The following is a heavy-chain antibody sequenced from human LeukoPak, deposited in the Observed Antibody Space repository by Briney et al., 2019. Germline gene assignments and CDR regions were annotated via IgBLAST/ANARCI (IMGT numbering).Heavy chain of an antibody. CDR3: ARPAITYYYDSSGYYYLDY. J-gene: IGHJ4*02. CDR2: ISSSGSTI. Sequence: PGGSLRLSCAASGFTFSDYYMSWIRQAPGKGLERVSYISSSGSTIYYADSVKGRFTISRDNAKNSLYLQMNSLRAEDTAVYYCARPAITYYYDSSGYYYLDYWGQGTLVTVSS. D-gene: IGHD3-22*01. CDR1: GFTFSDYY. V-gene: IGHV3-11*01.